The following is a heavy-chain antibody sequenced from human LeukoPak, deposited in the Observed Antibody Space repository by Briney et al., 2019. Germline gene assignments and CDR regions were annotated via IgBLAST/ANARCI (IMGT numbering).Heavy chain of an antibody. CDR1: GFTFSRNW. CDR3: AREISWYFDL. Sequence: GGSLRLSCAASGFTFSRNWMHWVRQAPGKGLVWVSRINTDGTSTSYADSVKGRFTISRDNAENTLYLQMNSLRAKDTAVYYCAREISWYFDLWGRGTLVTVPS. CDR2: INTDGTST. J-gene: IGHJ2*01. V-gene: IGHV3-74*01.